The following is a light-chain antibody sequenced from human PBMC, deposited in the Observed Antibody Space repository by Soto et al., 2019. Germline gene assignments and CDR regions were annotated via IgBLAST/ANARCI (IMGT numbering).Light chain of an antibody. Sequence: EIVLTQSPGTLSLSPGERATLSCRASQSVNSNYLAWYQQRPGQRPKLLIYSTSVRATGIPDRFSGGGSGTEFTLTISSLQSEDFAIYFCQQYNTWPRTFGQGTKVDI. CDR1: QSVNSNY. CDR3: QQYNTWPRT. V-gene: IGKV3-20*01. CDR2: STS. J-gene: IGKJ1*01.